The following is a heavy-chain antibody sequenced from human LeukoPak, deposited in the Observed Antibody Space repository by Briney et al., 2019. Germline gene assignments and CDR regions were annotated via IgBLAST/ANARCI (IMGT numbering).Heavy chain of an antibody. Sequence: GGSLRLSCAASGFTFSVYAMSWVRQAPGKGLEWVSTIGGGDTYYADSVKGRFTISRDNAKNSLYLQMNSLRAEDTAVYYCAGQYYDFWSGSSAFYYFDYWGQGTLVTVSS. V-gene: IGHV3-69-1*02. J-gene: IGHJ4*02. D-gene: IGHD3-3*01. CDR3: AGQYYDFWSGSSAFYYFDY. CDR2: IGGGDT. CDR1: GFTFSVYA.